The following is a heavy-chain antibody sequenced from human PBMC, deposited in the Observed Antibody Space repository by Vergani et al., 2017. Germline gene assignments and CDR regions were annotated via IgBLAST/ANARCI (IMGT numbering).Heavy chain of an antibody. CDR1: GFTFSSYA. CDR2: ISGSGGST. D-gene: IGHD3-16*01. V-gene: IGHV3-23*01. CDR3: AKVWDNYDYVWGSSPYYFDY. J-gene: IGHJ4*02. Sequence: EVQLLESGGGLVQPGGSLRLSCAASGFTFSSYAMSWVRQAPGKGLEWVSAISGSGGSTYYADSVKGRFTISRDNSKTTLYLQMNSLRAEDTAVYYCAKVWDNYDYVWGSSPYYFDYWGQGTLVTVSS.